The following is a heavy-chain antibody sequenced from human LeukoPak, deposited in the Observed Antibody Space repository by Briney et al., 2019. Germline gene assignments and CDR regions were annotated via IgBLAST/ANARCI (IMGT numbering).Heavy chain of an antibody. CDR2: ISSNGGST. Sequence: GGSLRLSCSASGFTFSSYAMHWVRQAPGKGLEYVSAISSNGGSTYYADSVKGRFTISRDNSKNTLYLQMSSLRAEDTAVYYCVKGAVLSSSLHDNYFDYWGQGTLVTVSS. CDR1: GFTFSSYA. V-gene: IGHV3-64D*06. J-gene: IGHJ4*02. D-gene: IGHD1-1*01. CDR3: VKGAVLSSSLHDNYFDY.